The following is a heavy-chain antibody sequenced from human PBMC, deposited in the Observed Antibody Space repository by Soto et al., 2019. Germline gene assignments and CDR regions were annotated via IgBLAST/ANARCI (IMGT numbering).Heavy chain of an antibody. D-gene: IGHD3-10*01. CDR1: GFTFSSYT. Sequence: GGSLRLSCAASGFTFSSYTMNWVRQAPGKGLEWVSAIGWGVGDSTYYADSVRGRFTISRDNSKNTVFLQMNSLRAEDTAVYSCAKGLYGSGSSDYWGQGTLVTVSS. J-gene: IGHJ4*02. V-gene: IGHV3-23*01. CDR2: IGWGVGDST. CDR3: AKGLYGSGSSDY.